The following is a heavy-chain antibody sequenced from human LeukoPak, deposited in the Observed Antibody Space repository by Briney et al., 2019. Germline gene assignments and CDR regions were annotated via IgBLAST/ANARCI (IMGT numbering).Heavy chain of an antibody. CDR3: ARSSLLRMATKRPYY. Sequence: ASVKVSCKASGYTFTSYGISWVRQAPGQGLEWMGWISAYNGNTNYAQKLQGRVTMTTDTSTSTAYMELRSLRSDDTAVYYCARSSLLRMATKRPYYWGQGTLVTVSS. CDR1: GYTFTSYG. CDR2: ISAYNGNT. D-gene: IGHD5-24*01. J-gene: IGHJ4*02. V-gene: IGHV1-18*01.